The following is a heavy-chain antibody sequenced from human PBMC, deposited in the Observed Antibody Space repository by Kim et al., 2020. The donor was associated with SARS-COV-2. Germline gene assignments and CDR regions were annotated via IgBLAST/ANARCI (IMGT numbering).Heavy chain of an antibody. CDR3: ASGITTYYGMDV. Sequence: NYAQKFQGRVTITADESTSTAYMELSSLRSEDTAVYYCASGITTYYGMDVWGQGTTVTVSS. J-gene: IGHJ6*02. V-gene: IGHV1-69*01. D-gene: IGHD3-22*01.